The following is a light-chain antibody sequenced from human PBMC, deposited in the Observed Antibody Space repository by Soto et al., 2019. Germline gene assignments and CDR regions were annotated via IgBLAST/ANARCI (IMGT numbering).Light chain of an antibody. Sequence: QPVVRPPSPASGSPWAVVAPSPTGKSSDFGDFNYVFWYQQHPGKAPKLLIYDVSNRPSGVSNRFSGSKSGDTASLTISGLQAEDEADYYCTSYTTSITYVFGTGTKVTVL. J-gene: IGLJ1*01. CDR2: DVS. CDR3: TSYTTSITYV. V-gene: IGLV2-14*03. CDR1: SSDFGDFNY.